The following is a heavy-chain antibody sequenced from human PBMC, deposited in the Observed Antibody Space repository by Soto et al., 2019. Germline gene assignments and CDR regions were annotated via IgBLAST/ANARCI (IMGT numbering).Heavy chain of an antibody. J-gene: IGHJ6*02. CDR1: GGTFSSYA. CDR2: IIPIFGTA. Sequence: SVKVSCKASGGTFSSYAISWVRQAPGQGLEWMGGIIPIFGTANYAQKFQGRVTITADESTSTAYMELSSPRSEDTAVYYCATSRSGSYGDYYYYGMDVWGQGTTVTVSS. D-gene: IGHD1-26*01. V-gene: IGHV1-69*13. CDR3: ATSRSGSYGDYYYYGMDV.